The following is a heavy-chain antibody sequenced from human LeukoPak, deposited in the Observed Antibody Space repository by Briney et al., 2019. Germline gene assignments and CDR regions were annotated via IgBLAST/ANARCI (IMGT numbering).Heavy chain of an antibody. Sequence: SQTLALTCTVSGGSISSGGYYWSWIRQHPGKGLEWIGEINHSGSTNYNPSLKSRVTISVDTSKNQFSLKLSSVTAADTAVYYCARASTTVQTPTWHFDYWGQGTLVTVSS. D-gene: IGHD4-17*01. J-gene: IGHJ4*02. V-gene: IGHV4-31*03. CDR1: GGSISSGGYY. CDR2: INHSGST. CDR3: ARASTTVQTPTWHFDY.